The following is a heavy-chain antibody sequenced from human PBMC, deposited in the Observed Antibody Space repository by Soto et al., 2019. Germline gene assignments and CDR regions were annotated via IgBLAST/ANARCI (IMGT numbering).Heavy chain of an antibody. CDR1: GFTFSNYA. V-gene: IGHV3-23*01. CDR2: ISGPGETT. J-gene: IGHJ3*02. D-gene: IGHD3-10*01. CDR3: AKDFITKNGVQDPFYI. Sequence: EVQLLESGGGLAQPGGSLRLSCVASGFTFSNYAMSWVRQAPGKGLELVSTISGPGETTFYADSVNGRFTISRDNSKTTLYLQVRSLRGEDTAVYYCAKDFITKNGVQDPFYIWGQGTMVTVSS.